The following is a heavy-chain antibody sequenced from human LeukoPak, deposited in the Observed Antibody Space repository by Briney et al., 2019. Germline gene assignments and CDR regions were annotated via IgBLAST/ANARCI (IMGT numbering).Heavy chain of an antibody. CDR3: ARIYYYDSSGYYYDY. D-gene: IGHD3-22*01. CDR2: INHSGST. J-gene: IGHJ4*02. CDR1: GGSFSGYY. V-gene: IGHV4-34*01. Sequence: SETLSLTCAVYGGSFSGYYWSWIRQPPGKGLEWIGEINHSGSTNYNPSLKSRVTISVDTSKNQFSLKLSSVTAADTAVYSCARIYYYDSSGYYYDYWGQGTLVTVSS.